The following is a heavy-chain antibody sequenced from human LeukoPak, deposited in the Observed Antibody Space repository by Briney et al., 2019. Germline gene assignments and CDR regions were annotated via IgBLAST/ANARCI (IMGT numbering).Heavy chain of an antibody. CDR2: MNPNSGNT. CDR1: GYTFTSYD. V-gene: IGHV1-18*01. D-gene: IGHD1-7*01. CDR3: ARDTSPLTGTTHYWYFDL. J-gene: IGHJ2*01. Sequence: ASVKVSCKASGYTFTSYDINWVRQATGQGLEWMGWMNPNSGNTNYAQKLQGRVTMTTDTSTSTAYMELRSLRSDDTAVYYCARDTSPLTGTTHYWYFDLWGRGTLVTVSS.